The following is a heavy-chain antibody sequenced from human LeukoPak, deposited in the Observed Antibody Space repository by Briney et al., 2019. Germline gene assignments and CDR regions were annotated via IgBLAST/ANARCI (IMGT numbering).Heavy chain of an antibody. Sequence: PSETLSLTCTVSGGSISSSSYYWGWIRQPPGKGLEWIGSIYYSGSTYYNPSLKSRVTISVDTSKNQFSLKLSSVTASDTAVYYCATIAGTMIGFFERFDPWGQGTLVTVSS. V-gene: IGHV4-39*07. CDR1: GGSISSSSYY. CDR2: IYYSGST. CDR3: ATIAGTMIGFFERFDP. J-gene: IGHJ5*02. D-gene: IGHD3-22*01.